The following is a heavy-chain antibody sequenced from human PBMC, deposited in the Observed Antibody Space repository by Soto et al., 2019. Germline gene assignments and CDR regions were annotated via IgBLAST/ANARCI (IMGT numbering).Heavy chain of an antibody. J-gene: IGHJ4*02. V-gene: IGHV4-61*01. CDR3: ARGGLHLGEFSVGQFDS. CDR2: ISNSETT. D-gene: IGHD3-16*02. Sequence: QVQLQGSGPRLVKPSEALSLSCTVSGVSVTGGNFFWCWVRQPPGKTLEWLGCISNSETTNSNPSLKSRLTLALDTSRNQFSLRLNSVTAADTAVYFLARGGLHLGEFSVGQFDSWGQGTLVNVSS. CDR1: GVSVTGGNFF.